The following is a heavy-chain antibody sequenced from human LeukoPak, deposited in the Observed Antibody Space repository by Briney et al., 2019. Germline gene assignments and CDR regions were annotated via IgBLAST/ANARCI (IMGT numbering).Heavy chain of an antibody. D-gene: IGHD3-3*01. CDR3: ARDLKRFLEWLLPDYYYYYMDV. Sequence: ASVKVSCKASGYTFTSYGISWVRQAPGQGLEWMGWVSAYNGNTNYAQKLQGRVTMTTDTSTSTAYMELRGLGSDDTAVYYCARDLKRFLEWLLPDYYYYYMDVWGKGTTVTVSS. V-gene: IGHV1-18*01. CDR1: GYTFTSYG. CDR2: VSAYNGNT. J-gene: IGHJ6*03.